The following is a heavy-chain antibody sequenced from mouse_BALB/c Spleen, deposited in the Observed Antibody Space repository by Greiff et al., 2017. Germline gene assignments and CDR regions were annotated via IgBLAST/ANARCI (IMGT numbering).Heavy chain of an antibody. CDR1: GYAFTNYL. V-gene: IGHV1-54*01. Sequence: ESGAELVRPGTSVKVSCKASGYAFTNYLIEWVKQRPGQGLEWIGVINPGSGGTNYNEKFKGKATLTVDKSSSTAYMQLSSLTSDDSAVYFCAREGHQLGRFAYWGQGTLVTVSA. CDR3: AREGHQLGRFAY. D-gene: IGHD4-1*02. J-gene: IGHJ3*01. CDR2: INPGSGGT.